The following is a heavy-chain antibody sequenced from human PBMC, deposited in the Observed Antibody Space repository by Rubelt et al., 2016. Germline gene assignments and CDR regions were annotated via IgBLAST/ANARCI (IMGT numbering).Heavy chain of an antibody. CDR2: IWYDGSNK. CDR3: ARDTPYGDYQALAFDI. D-gene: IGHD4-17*01. Sequence: YGGGVVQPGRSLRLSCAASGFTFSSYGMHWVRQAPGKGLEWVAVIWYDGSNKYYADSVKGRFTISRDNSKNTLYLQMNSLRAEDTAVYYCARDTPYGDYQALAFDIWGQGTMVTVSS. CDR1: GFTFSSYG. J-gene: IGHJ3*02. V-gene: IGHV3-33*01.